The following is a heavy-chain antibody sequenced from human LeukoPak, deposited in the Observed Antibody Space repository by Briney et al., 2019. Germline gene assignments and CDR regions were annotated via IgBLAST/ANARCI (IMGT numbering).Heavy chain of an antibody. Sequence: PGGSLRLSCAASGFIVSSNYMSWVRQAPGKGLEWVSVIYSGGSTYYADSVKGRFTISRDNSKNTLYLQMNSLRAEDTAVYYCARDRMDPRYYDILTGYYKWGQGTLVTVSS. CDR3: ARDRMDPRYYDILTGYYK. V-gene: IGHV3-53*01. D-gene: IGHD3-9*01. CDR2: IYSGGST. J-gene: IGHJ4*02. CDR1: GFIVSSNY.